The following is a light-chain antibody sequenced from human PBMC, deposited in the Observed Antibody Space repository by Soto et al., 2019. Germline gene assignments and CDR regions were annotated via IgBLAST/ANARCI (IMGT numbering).Light chain of an antibody. J-gene: IGKJ2*01. CDR2: GSS. V-gene: IGKV3-15*01. CDR3: QQYNNWPPYT. Sequence: IVLTQSPATLSVSPGERATLSCRASQNVHSNLAWYQQKPGQPLRLLIFGSSSRATGTPVRFSGSGSGTEFTLTISSLQSEDFAVYYCQQYNNWPPYTFGQGTKLEIK. CDR1: QNVHSN.